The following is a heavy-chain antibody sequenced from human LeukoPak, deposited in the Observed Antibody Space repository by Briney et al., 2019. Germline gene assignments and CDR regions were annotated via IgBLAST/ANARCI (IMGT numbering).Heavy chain of an antibody. CDR2: IIPIFGTA. Sequence: SVKVSCKASGYTFTSYAISWVRQAPGQGLEWMGGIIPIFGTANYAQKFQGRVTITADKSTSTAYMELSSLRAEDTAVYYCARMSGGSSMPFDYWDQGTLVTVSS. J-gene: IGHJ4*02. CDR1: GYTFTSYA. D-gene: IGHD2-2*01. V-gene: IGHV1-69*06. CDR3: ARMSGGSSMPFDY.